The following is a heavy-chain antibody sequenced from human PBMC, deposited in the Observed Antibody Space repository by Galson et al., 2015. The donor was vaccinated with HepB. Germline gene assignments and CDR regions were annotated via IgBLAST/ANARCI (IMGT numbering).Heavy chain of an antibody. CDR3: ARDPPRNYCSGGSCYSDWYFDL. J-gene: IGHJ2*01. Sequence: SVKVSCKASGGTFSSYAISWVRQAPGQGLEWMGGIIPIFGTANYAQKFQGRVTITADESTSTAYMELSSLRSEDTAVYYCARDPPRNYCSGGSCYSDWYFDLWGRGTLVTVSS. CDR2: IIPIFGTA. CDR1: GGTFSSYA. D-gene: IGHD2-15*01. V-gene: IGHV1-69*13.